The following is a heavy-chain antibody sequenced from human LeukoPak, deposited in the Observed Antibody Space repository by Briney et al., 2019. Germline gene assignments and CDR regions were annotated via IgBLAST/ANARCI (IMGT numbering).Heavy chain of an antibody. Sequence: ASVKVSCKASGYTFTSYGISWVRQAPGQGLEWMGWISAYNGNTNYAQKLQGRVTMTTDTSTSTAYMGLRSLRSDDTAVYYCARDIAHREQLWLEEGSQFDYWGQGTLVTVSS. CDR3: ARDIAHREQLWLEEGSQFDY. CDR1: GYTFTSYG. V-gene: IGHV1-18*01. D-gene: IGHD5-18*01. CDR2: ISAYNGNT. J-gene: IGHJ4*02.